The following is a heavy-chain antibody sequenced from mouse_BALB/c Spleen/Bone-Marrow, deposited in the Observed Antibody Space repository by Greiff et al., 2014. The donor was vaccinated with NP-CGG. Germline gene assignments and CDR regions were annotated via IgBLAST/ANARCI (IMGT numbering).Heavy chain of an antibody. Sequence: EVQVVESGGGLVKPGGSLKLSCVASGFTFSTYAMSWVRQTPEKRLDWVASISSGGRTYYPDSVKGRFTISRDNARNILYLQMSSLRSEDTAMYYCARRGVITTVVSTDYAMDYWGQGTSVTVSS. CDR1: GFTFSTYA. J-gene: IGHJ4*01. V-gene: IGHV5-6-5*01. CDR3: ARRGVITTVVSTDYAMDY. CDR2: ISSGGRT. D-gene: IGHD1-1*01.